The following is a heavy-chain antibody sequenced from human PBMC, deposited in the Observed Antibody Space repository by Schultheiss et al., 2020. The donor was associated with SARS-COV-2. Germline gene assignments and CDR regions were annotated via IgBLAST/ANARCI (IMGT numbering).Heavy chain of an antibody. J-gene: IGHJ3*02. CDR1: GGSISSSSYY. Sequence: SETLSLTCTVSGGSISSSSYYWGWIRQPPGKGLEWIGSIYYSGSTYYNPSLKSRVTISVDTSKNQFSLKLSSVTAADTAVYYCATTNFMITSDAFDIWGQGTMVTVSS. CDR3: ATTNFMITSDAFDI. V-gene: IGHV4-39*07. D-gene: IGHD3-16*01. CDR2: IYYSGST.